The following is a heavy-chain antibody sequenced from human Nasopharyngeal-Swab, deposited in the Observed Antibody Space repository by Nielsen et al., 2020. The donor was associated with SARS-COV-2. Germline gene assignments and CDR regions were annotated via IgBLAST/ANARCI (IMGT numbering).Heavy chain of an antibody. CDR1: GFTFSNAW. Sequence: GESLKISCAASGFTFSNAWMSWVRQAPGKGLEWVGRIKSKTDGGTTDYAAPVKGRFTISRDDSKNTLYLQMNSLKTEDTAVYYCTTDLVEAGQLVLEQDYWGQGTLVTVSS. CDR3: TTDLVEAGQLVLEQDY. J-gene: IGHJ4*02. CDR2: IKSKTDGGTT. D-gene: IGHD6-6*01. V-gene: IGHV3-15*01.